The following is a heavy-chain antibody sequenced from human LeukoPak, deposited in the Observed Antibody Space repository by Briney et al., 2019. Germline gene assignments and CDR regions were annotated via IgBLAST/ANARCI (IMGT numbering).Heavy chain of an antibody. CDR1: GYTFTSYD. Sequence: ASVKVSCKASGYTFTSYDMHWVRQAPGQGLEWMGWINPNSGGTNYAQKFQGRVTMTRDTSISTAYMELSRLRSDDTAVYYCAREGSRVEMATSRTGAFDIWGQGTMVTVSS. CDR2: INPNSGGT. D-gene: IGHD5-24*01. CDR3: AREGSRVEMATSRTGAFDI. V-gene: IGHV1-2*02. J-gene: IGHJ3*02.